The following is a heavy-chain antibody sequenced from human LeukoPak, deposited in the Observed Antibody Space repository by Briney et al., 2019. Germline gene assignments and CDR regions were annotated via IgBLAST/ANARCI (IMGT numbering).Heavy chain of an antibody. D-gene: IGHD5/OR15-5a*01. CDR1: GFTFSSYS. CDR2: IKQDGSEK. Sequence: PGGSLRLSCAASGFTFSSYSMNWVRQAPGKGLEWVANIKQDGSEKYYVDSVKGRFTISRDNAKNSLYLQMNSLRAEDTAVYYCAREGTPTPTWRLRPGAFDIWGQGTMVTVSS. V-gene: IGHV3-7*01. CDR3: AREGTPTPTWRLRPGAFDI. J-gene: IGHJ3*02.